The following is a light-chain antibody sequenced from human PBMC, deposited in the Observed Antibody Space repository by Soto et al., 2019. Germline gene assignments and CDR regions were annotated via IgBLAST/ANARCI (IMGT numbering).Light chain of an antibody. CDR1: SGHSSYA. V-gene: IGLV4-69*01. CDR2: VNSDGSH. Sequence: QSVLTQSPSASASLGASVKLTCTLSSGHSSYAIAWHQQQPEKGPRYLMKVNSDGSHRKGDGIPDRFSGSSSGAERYLTISSLQSEDEADYYCQTWGTGIRVVFGGGTQLTVL. J-gene: IGLJ2*01. CDR3: QTWGTGIRVV.